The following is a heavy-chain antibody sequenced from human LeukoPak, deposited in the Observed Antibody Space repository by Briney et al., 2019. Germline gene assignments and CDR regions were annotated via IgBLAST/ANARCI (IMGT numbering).Heavy chain of an antibody. CDR3: ARDYYDSSGSGWFDP. D-gene: IGHD3-22*01. Sequence: SETLSLTCTVSGGSISSYYWSWIRQPPGKGLEWIGYIYYSGSTNYNPSLKSRVTISVDTSKNQFSLKLSSVTAADTAVYYCARDYYDSSGSGWFDPWGQGTLVTVSS. J-gene: IGHJ5*02. CDR1: GGSISSYY. V-gene: IGHV4-59*01. CDR2: IYYSGST.